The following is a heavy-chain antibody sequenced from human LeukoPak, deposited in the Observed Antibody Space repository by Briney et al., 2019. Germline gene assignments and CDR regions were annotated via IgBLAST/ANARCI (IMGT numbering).Heavy chain of an antibody. CDR2: IYYSGST. J-gene: IGHJ4*02. V-gene: IGHV4-39*07. CDR3: AREAADFMDDYFDY. Sequence: SETLSLTCTVSGGSISSSIYYWGWIRQPPGKGLEWIGSIYYSGSTYYNPSLKSRVTISVDTSKNQFSLKLSSVTAADTAVYYCAREAADFMDDYFDYWGQGTLVTVSS. CDR1: GGSISSSIYY. D-gene: IGHD3-3*01.